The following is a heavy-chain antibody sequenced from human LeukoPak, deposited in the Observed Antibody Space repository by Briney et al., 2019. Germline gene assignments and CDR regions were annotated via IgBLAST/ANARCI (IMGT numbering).Heavy chain of an antibody. CDR3: ARDVYSGYDSIQLWFCLDY. Sequence: ASVKVSCKASGYTFTGYYMHWVRQAPGQGLEWMGWINPNSGGTNYAQKFQGRVTMTRDTSISTAYMELSRLRSDDTAVYYCARDVYSGYDSIQLWFCLDYWGQGTLVTVSS. CDR2: INPNSGGT. V-gene: IGHV1-2*02. D-gene: IGHD5-12*01. J-gene: IGHJ4*02. CDR1: GYTFTGYY.